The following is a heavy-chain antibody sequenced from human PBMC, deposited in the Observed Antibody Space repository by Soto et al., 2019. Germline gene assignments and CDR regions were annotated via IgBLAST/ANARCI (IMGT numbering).Heavy chain of an antibody. CDR2: IYYSGST. CDR1: GGSISSYY. D-gene: IGHD7-27*01. Sequence: QLQLQDSGPGLVKPSETLSLTCTVSGGSISSYYWGWIRRPPGKGLEWIGSIYYSGSTYYNPSLKSRVTISVDTSKNQFSLKLSSVTAADTAVYYCARRWGYSFDYWGQGTLVTVSS. J-gene: IGHJ4*02. CDR3: ARRWGYSFDY. V-gene: IGHV4-39*01.